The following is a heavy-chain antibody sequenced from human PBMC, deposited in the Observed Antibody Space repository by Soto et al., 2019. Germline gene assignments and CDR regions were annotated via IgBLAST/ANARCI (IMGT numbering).Heavy chain of an antibody. CDR1: GGSLSDYY. CDR2: INHSGST. V-gene: IGHV4-34*01. CDR3: ARARKGSGSDYYYHYGMDV. D-gene: IGHD3-3*01. J-gene: IGHJ6*04. Sequence: SETLSLPCSVYGGSLSDYYWSWIRQPPGKGLEWIGEINHSGSTNYNPSLKSRVTISVHTSKNQFSLKLSSVTAADTAVYYCARARKGSGSDYYYHYGMDVWGKGTTVTVSS.